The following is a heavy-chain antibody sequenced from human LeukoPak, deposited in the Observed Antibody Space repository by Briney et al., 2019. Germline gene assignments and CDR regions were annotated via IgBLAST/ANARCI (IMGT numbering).Heavy chain of an antibody. CDR2: IIPIFATA. Sequence: SVKVSCTASGGTFSSYAISWVRQAPGQGLEWMGGIIPIFATANYAQKFQGRVTITADESTSTAYMELSSLRSEDTAVYYCARGPITTRSHFDYWGQGTLVTVSS. D-gene: IGHD3-22*01. CDR1: GGTFSSYA. CDR3: ARGPITTRSHFDY. V-gene: IGHV1-69*13. J-gene: IGHJ4*02.